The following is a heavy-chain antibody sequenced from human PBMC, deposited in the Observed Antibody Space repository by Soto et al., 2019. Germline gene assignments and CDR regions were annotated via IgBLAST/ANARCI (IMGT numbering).Heavy chain of an antibody. CDR1: GFTFSDYY. V-gene: IGHV3-11*06. J-gene: IGHJ4*02. Sequence: QVQLVEPGGGLVKPGGSLRLSCAASGFTFSDYYMSWIRQAPGKGLEWVSYISSSSSYTNYADSVKGRFTISRDNAKNSLYLQMNSLRAEDTAVYYCARAVGDGYKPYYFDYWGQGTLVTVSS. CDR3: ARAVGDGYKPYYFDY. CDR2: ISSSSSYT. D-gene: IGHD5-12*01.